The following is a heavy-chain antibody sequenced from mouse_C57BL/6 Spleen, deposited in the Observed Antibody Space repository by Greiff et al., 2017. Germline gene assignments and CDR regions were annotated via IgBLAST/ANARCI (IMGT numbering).Heavy chain of an antibody. V-gene: IGHV5-9-1*02. CDR2: ISSGGDYI. D-gene: IGHD2-1*01. J-gene: IGHJ3*01. CDR1: GFTFSSYA. CDR3: TREGGNHGRVAY. Sequence: EVQVVESGEGLVKPGGSLKLSCAASGFTFSSYAMSWVRQTPEKRLGWVAYISSGGDYIYYADTVKGRFTISRDNARNTLYLQMSSLKSEDTAMYYCTREGGNHGRVAYWGQGTLATVSA.